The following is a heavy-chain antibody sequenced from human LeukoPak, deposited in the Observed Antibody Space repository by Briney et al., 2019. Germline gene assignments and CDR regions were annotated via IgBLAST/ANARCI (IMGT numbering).Heavy chain of an antibody. CDR3: ARVYSSGSYSDY. V-gene: IGHV4-61*01. Sequence: PSETLSLTCTVSGGSVSSGSYYWSGIRQPPGKGLEWIGYIYYSGSTNYNPSLKSRVTISVDTSKNQFSLKLSSVTAADTAVYYFARVYSSGSYSDYWGQGTLVTVSS. CDR1: GGSVSSGSYY. CDR2: IYYSGST. J-gene: IGHJ4*02. D-gene: IGHD3-10*01.